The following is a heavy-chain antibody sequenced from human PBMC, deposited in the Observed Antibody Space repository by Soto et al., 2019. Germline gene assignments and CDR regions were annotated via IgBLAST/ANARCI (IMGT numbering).Heavy chain of an antibody. CDR1: GFSLRTSGVG. D-gene: IGHD6-19*01. CDR3: AKSGSSGWYGWFDP. Sequence: SGPTLVNPTQTLTLTCIFSGFSLRTSGVGVGWIRQPPGKALEWLGFIYWNDDKRYSPSLKSRLTITRDTSKNQVVLTMTNMDPVDTATYYCAKSGSSGWYGWFDPWGQGTLVTVSS. V-gene: IGHV2-5*01. CDR2: IYWNDDK. J-gene: IGHJ5*02.